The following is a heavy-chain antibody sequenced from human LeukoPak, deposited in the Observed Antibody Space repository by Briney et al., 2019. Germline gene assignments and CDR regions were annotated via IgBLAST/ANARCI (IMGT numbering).Heavy chain of an antibody. CDR3: ARDKEWDRSSFDY. CDR2: IKQDGSEK. D-gene: IGHD1-26*01. V-gene: IGHV3-7*01. Sequence: PGGSLRLSCAASGFTFSSYWMSWVRQAPGKGLEWVANIKQDGSEKYYVDSVKGRFTISSDNAKNSLYLQMNSLRAEDTAVYYCARDKEWDRSSFDYWGQGTLVTVSS. CDR1: GFTFSSYW. J-gene: IGHJ4*02.